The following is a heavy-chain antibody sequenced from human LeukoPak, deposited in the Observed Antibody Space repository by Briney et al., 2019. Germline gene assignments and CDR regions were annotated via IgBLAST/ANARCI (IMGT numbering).Heavy chain of an antibody. J-gene: IGHJ4*02. CDR1: GYTLTELS. D-gene: IGHD3-10*01. V-gene: IGHV1-24*01. Sequence: ASVKVSCKVSGYTLTELSMHWVRQAPGKGLEWMGGFDPEDGETIYAQKFQGRVTMTEDTSTDTAYMELSSLRSEDTAVYYCATEVGGGSEVRFGEPPPPKFDYWGQGTLVTVSS. CDR3: ATEVGGGSEVRFGEPPPPKFDY. CDR2: FDPEDGET.